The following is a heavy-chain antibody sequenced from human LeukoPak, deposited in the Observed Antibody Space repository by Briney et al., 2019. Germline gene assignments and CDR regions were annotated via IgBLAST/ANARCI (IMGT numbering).Heavy chain of an antibody. Sequence: GGSLRLSCAASGFTFSSYSMNWVRQAPGKGLEWLSFINSAGNNIYYADSVKGRFTISRDNSKETLYLEMNSLRVEDTAIYYCATSRVFDYWGQGTLVAVSP. J-gene: IGHJ4*02. CDR1: GFTFSSYS. CDR2: INSAGNNI. V-gene: IGHV3-48*04. CDR3: ATSRVFDY.